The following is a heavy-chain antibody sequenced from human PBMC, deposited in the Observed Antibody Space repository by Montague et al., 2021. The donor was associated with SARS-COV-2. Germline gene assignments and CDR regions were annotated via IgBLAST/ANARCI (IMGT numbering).Heavy chain of an antibody. CDR3: ASGIYPSGSYYNRYYYGLNI. Sequence: SETLSLTCAVYGGSLSGYYWSWIRQPPEKGLEWIGEINHSANTKXNPSLKSPVTISIDTSKNQFSLKMTSVTAADTATYYCASGIYPSGSYYNRYYYGLNIWGPGTTAIVSS. V-gene: IGHV4-34*01. CDR1: GGSLSGYY. CDR2: INHSANT. J-gene: IGHJ6*02. D-gene: IGHD3-10*01.